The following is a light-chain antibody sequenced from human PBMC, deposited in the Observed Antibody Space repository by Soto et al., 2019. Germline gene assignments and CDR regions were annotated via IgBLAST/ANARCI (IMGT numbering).Light chain of an antibody. V-gene: IGKV1-39*01. J-gene: IGKJ4*01. CDR2: AAS. CDR1: QSISSY. CDR3: QHSYDTPLT. Sequence: DIQMTQSPSSLSASVGDRVTITCRASQSISSYLNWYQHKPGKAPKLLIYAASSLQSGVPSRFSGSGSGTEFTLTISSLQPEDFATYYCQHSYDTPLTFGGGTKVDIK.